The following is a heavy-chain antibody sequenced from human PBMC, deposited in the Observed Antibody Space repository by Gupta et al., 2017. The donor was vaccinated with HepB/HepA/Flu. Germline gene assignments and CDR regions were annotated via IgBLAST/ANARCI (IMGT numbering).Heavy chain of an antibody. D-gene: IGHD2-2*01. CDR1: GGPISNYY. Sequence: QVQLQESGPGLVKPSETLSLTCTVSGGPISNYYWSWTRQPPGKGLEWIGYIYYSGRTNYNPPLSSRVTISVDTSKNQFSLKLSSLTAADTAVYYCARGFPGFCSSTSCHPLDYWGQGTLVTVSS. V-gene: IGHV4-59*01. J-gene: IGHJ4*01. CDR3: ARGFPGFCSSTSCHPLDY. CDR2: IYYSGRT.